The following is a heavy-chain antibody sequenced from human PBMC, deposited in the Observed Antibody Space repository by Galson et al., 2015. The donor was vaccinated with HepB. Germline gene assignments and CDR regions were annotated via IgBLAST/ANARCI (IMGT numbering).Heavy chain of an antibody. CDR3: ARGHNWNDEAGYYFDY. Sequence: GFTFSSYAMHWVRQAPGKGLEWVAVISYDGSNKYYADSVKSRFTISRDNSKNTLYLQMNSLRAEDTAVYYCARGHNWNDEAGYYFDYWGQGTLVTVSS. J-gene: IGHJ4*02. D-gene: IGHD1-20*01. V-gene: IGHV3-30-3*01. CDR2: ISYDGSNK. CDR1: GFTFSSYA.